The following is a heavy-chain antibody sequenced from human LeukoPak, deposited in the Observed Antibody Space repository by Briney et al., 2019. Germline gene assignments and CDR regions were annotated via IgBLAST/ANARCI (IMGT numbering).Heavy chain of an antibody. D-gene: IGHD3-22*01. CDR2: IHTSGST. J-gene: IGHJ4*02. CDR1: GGSISNYY. CDR3: ARDRYYYDSSGYYQLDY. V-gene: IGHV4-4*07. Sequence: SETLSLTCTVSGGSISNYYWSWIRQPPGKGLEWIGRIHTSGSTNYNPSLKSRVTMSVDTSKNQLSLKLSSVTAADTAVYYCARDRYYYDSSGYYQLDYWGQGTLVTVSS.